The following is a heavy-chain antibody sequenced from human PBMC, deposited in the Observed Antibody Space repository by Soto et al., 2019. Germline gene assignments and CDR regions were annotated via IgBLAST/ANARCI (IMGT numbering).Heavy chain of an antibody. CDR2: SGSGGTT. CDR1: GFTFSSYA. V-gene: IGHV3-23*01. D-gene: IGHD6-19*01. CDR3: AKESWNSGWANWFDP. Sequence: PGGSLRLSCAGSGFTFSSYAMSWVRQAPGKGLEWVSGSGSGGTTYYADSVKGRFTVSRDNSKSTLYLQMNSLRAEVTAVYYCAKESWNSGWANWFDPWGQGTLVTVSS. J-gene: IGHJ5*02.